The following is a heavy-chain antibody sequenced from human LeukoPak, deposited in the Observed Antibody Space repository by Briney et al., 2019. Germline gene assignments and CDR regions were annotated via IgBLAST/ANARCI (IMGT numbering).Heavy chain of an antibody. J-gene: IGHJ3*02. V-gene: IGHV4-30-2*05. CDR1: GGSISSGGYS. CDR2: IYHSGST. Sequence: TSSQTLSLTCAVSGGSISSGGYSWSWIRQPPGKGLEWIGYIYHSGSTYYNPSLKSRVTISVDTSKNQFSLKLSSVTAADTAVYYCAREGYNSSWYEDDAFDIWGQGTMVTVSS. CDR3: AREGYNSSWYEDDAFDI. D-gene: IGHD6-13*01.